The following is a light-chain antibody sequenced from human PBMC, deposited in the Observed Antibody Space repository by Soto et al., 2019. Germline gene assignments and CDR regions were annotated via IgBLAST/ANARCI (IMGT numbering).Light chain of an antibody. CDR1: RGVSSSY. CDR3: QQYNTWPHT. J-gene: IGKJ1*01. CDR2: GAS. Sequence: LAPTCATLSLPPGASATLSCRATRGVSSSYLAWYQQKPGQAPRLLIYGASTRATGIPARFSGSGSGTEFTLTVNGLQSEDFAVYYCQQYNTWPHTFGQGTKVDIK. V-gene: IGKV3-15*01.